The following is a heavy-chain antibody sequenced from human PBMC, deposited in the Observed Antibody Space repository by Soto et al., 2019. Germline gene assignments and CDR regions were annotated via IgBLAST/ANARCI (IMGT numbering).Heavy chain of an antibody. D-gene: IGHD2-2*01. CDR3: ARGGIVVPALDY. J-gene: IGHJ4*02. CDR2: IWYDGSNK. V-gene: IGHV3-33*01. CDR1: GFTFSSYG. Sequence: QVQLVESGGGVVQPGRSLRLSCAASGFTFSSYGMHWVRQAPGKGLEWVAVIWYDGSNKYYADSVKGRFTISRDNSKNTLYLQMNSLRAEDTAVYYCARGGIVVPALDYWGQGTLVTVSS.